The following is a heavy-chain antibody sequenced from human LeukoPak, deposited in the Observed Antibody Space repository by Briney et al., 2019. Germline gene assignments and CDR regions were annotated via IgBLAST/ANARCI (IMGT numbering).Heavy chain of an antibody. CDR1: GVSISSSNSY. CDR3: ARQTGSGLFILP. CDR2: IYYSGNT. J-gene: IGHJ4*02. V-gene: IGHV4-39*01. Sequence: PSETLSLTCTVSGVSISSSNSYWGWLRQPPGKGLEWIGSIYYSGNTYYNASLKSQVSISIATSKNQFSLRLTSVTAADTAVYYCARQTGSGLFILPGGQGTLVTVSS. D-gene: IGHD3/OR15-3a*01.